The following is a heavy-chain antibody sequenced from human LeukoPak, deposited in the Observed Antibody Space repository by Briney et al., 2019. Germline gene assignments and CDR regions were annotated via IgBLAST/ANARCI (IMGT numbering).Heavy chain of an antibody. D-gene: IGHD2-15*01. CDR3: ARHEVVVAATPPDY. CDR2: ISAYNGNT. V-gene: IGHV1-18*01. Sequence: EASVKVSCKASGYTFTSYGISWVRQAPGQWLEWMGWISAYNGNTNYAQKLQGRVTMTTDTSTSTAYMELRSLRSDDTAVYYCARHEVVVAATPPDYWGQGTLVTVSS. J-gene: IGHJ4*02. CDR1: GYTFTSYG.